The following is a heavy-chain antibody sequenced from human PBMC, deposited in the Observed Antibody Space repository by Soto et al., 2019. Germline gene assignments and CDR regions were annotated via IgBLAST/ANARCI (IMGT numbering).Heavy chain of an antibody. D-gene: IGHD3-10*01. J-gene: IGHJ4*02. Sequence: SETLSLTCTVSGGSVSSGSYYWSWIRQPPGKGLEWIGYIYYSGSTNYNPSLKSRVTISVDTSKNQFSLKLSSVTAADTAVYYCARYFSGRSIGYYYFDYWGQGTLVTVSS. CDR1: GGSVSSGSYY. V-gene: IGHV4-61*01. CDR2: IYYSGST. CDR3: ARYFSGRSIGYYYFDY.